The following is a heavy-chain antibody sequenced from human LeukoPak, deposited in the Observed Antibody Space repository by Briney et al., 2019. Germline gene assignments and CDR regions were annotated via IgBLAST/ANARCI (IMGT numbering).Heavy chain of an antibody. Sequence: PSETLSLTCAVYDESFSGYYCSWIRQPPRKGLEWIGEIDHSGSTNYNPSLQSRVTISVDTSKNQFSLKLSSVTAADTAVYYCARGFVVVVAATHTPRLFDYWGQGTLVTVSS. V-gene: IGHV4-34*01. CDR2: IDHSGST. CDR1: DESFSGYY. J-gene: IGHJ4*02. CDR3: ARGFVVVVAATHTPRLFDY. D-gene: IGHD2-15*01.